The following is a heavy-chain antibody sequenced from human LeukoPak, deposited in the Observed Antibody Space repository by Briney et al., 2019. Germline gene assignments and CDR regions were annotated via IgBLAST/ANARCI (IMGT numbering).Heavy chain of an antibody. CDR3: ARDLLLVRGY. D-gene: IGHD6-13*01. CDR1: GGSISSSRYY. CDR2: ISSSSSTI. J-gene: IGHJ4*02. Sequence: ETLSLTCTVSGGSISSSRYYWGWVRQAPGKGLEWVSYISSSSSTIYYADSVKGRFTISRDNAKNSLYLQMNSLRAEDTAVYYCARDLLLVRGYWGQGTLVTVSS. V-gene: IGHV3-48*01.